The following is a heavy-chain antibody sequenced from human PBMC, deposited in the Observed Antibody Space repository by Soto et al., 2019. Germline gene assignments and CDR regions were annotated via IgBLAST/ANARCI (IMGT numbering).Heavy chain of an antibody. CDR2: IYSEGTT. V-gene: IGHV4-4*07. CDR3: ARDRGYRSGSFGS. Sequence: QVQLQESGPGLVKPSQTLSLTCAVSGGSISGYYWSWIRQPAGKELEWIGRIYSEGTTNYNPSLKGRGTMSVDTSKKQISLKLTSVTAADTAMYYCARDRGYRSGSFGSWGQGVLVTVSS. CDR1: GGSISGYY. D-gene: IGHD5-18*01. J-gene: IGHJ5*02.